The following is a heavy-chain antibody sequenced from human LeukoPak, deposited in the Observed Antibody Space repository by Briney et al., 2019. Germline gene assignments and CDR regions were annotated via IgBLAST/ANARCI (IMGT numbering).Heavy chain of an antibody. J-gene: IGHJ4*02. CDR3: AKDAPVNIVVVPAANS. V-gene: IGHV3-74*01. D-gene: IGHD2-2*01. Sequence: PGGSLRLSCAASGFTFSSYWIHWVRQAPGKGLVWVSRINSDGSSTTYADSVKGRFTISRDNSKNTLYLQTNSLRAEDTAVYYCAKDAPVNIVVVPAANSWGQGTLVTVSS. CDR2: INSDGSST. CDR1: GFTFSSYW.